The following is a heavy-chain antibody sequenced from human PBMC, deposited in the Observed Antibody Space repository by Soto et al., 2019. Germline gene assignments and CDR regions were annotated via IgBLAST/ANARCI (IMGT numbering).Heavy chain of an antibody. D-gene: IGHD5-12*01. Sequence: EVQLVESGGGPAQFGGSLRLSCAASGFTFSNYWMHWVSQVPGKGLVWVSRIKGDETSTGYADSVKGRFTIFRDNVKNTLYMQMNSLRAEDTAVYYCARGVSGYDGFDYWGQGTLVTVSS. CDR3: ARGVSGYDGFDY. CDR1: GFTFSNYW. CDR2: IKGDETST. J-gene: IGHJ4*02. V-gene: IGHV3-74*01.